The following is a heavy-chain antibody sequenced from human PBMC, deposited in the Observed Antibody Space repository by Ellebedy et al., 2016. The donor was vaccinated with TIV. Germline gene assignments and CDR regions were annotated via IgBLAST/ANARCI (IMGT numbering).Heavy chain of an antibody. Sequence: AASVKVSCKASGYTFISYGINWVRQAPGQGLEWMGWISPYNGNTNYAQKLQGRVPMTTDTSTSTAYMELRSLRSDDTAVYYCARGGAAAGATPDYWGQGTLVTVSS. CDR2: ISPYNGNT. CDR3: ARGGAAAGATPDY. CDR1: GYTFISYG. J-gene: IGHJ4*02. V-gene: IGHV1-18*04. D-gene: IGHD6-13*01.